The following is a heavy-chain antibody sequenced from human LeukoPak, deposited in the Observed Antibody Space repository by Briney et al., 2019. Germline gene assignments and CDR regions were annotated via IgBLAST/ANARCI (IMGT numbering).Heavy chain of an antibody. Sequence: GGSLRLSCAASGFTFSSYTMNWVRQDPGKGLEWVSSITTSSTYKYYADSVRGRFTISRDNTKYSLYLGMSSLRVEDTAVYYCARGEGYYASGSYYIDYWGQGTLVTVSS. D-gene: IGHD3-10*01. J-gene: IGHJ4*02. CDR1: GFTFSSYT. CDR2: ITTSSTYK. V-gene: IGHV3-21*01. CDR3: ARGEGYYASGSYYIDY.